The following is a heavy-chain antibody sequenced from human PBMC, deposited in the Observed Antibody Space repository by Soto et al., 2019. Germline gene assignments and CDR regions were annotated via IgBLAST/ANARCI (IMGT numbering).Heavy chain of an antibody. Sequence: QLLQSGGGLVQPGGSLTLSCAASGFTFGTTDMSWVRQAPGEGLEWVSTIDGSGGITYFADSVKGRLTISRDNSRNTVYLQMNNLRGDDTALYYCVKNSGWFNTWGQGALVTVSS. CDR2: IDGSGGIT. J-gene: IGHJ5*02. D-gene: IGHD3-10*01. CDR3: VKNSGWFNT. V-gene: IGHV3-23*01. CDR1: GFTFGTTD.